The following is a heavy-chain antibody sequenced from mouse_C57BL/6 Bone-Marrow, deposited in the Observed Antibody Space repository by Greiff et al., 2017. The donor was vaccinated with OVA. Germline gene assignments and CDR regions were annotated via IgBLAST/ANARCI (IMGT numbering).Heavy chain of an antibody. CDR3: ARPPYYSNLPWFAY. CDR2: INPSNGGT. CDR1: GYTFTSYW. Sequence: QVQLQQPGTELVKPGALVKLSCKASGYTFTSYWMHWVKQRPGQGLEWIGNINPSNGGTNYNEKFKSKAKLTVDKSSSTAYMQLSSLTSEDSAVYYCARPPYYSNLPWFAYWGQGTLVTVSA. D-gene: IGHD2-5*01. V-gene: IGHV1-53*01. J-gene: IGHJ3*01.